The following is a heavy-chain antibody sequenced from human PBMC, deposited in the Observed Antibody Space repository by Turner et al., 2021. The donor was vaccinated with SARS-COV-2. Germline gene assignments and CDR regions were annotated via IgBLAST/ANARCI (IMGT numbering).Heavy chain of an antibody. CDR1: GYTLTDLS. V-gene: IGHV1-24*01. D-gene: IGHD3-9*01. Sequence: QVQLVQSGAEVKKPGASVKVSCTVSGYTLTDLSMPWVRQAPGKGLEWMGGFDPEDGKTIYAQNLQGRVTMTEDTSTDTAYMELRSLRSEDTAVYYCATHYDIVNPYYAPRGYSGMDVWGQGTAVTVSS. J-gene: IGHJ6*02. CDR2: FDPEDGKT. CDR3: ATHYDIVNPYYAPRGYSGMDV.